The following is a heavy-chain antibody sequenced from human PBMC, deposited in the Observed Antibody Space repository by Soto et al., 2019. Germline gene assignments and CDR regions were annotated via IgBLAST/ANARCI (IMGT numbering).Heavy chain of an antibody. Sequence: QLQLQESGPGLVKPSETLSLTCSVSGGSISNSLYYWGWIRQPPGKGLEWIATIYYTGSTYQNPSLKSRLAISVDTSSGHFSLRLNSATAADTAVYFCARRFQKSAGYPLFYGDYWGQGALGTVSS. CDR3: ARRFQKSAGYPLFYGDY. CDR2: IYYTGST. D-gene: IGHD3-9*01. J-gene: IGHJ4*02. V-gene: IGHV4-39*02. CDR1: GGSISNSLYY.